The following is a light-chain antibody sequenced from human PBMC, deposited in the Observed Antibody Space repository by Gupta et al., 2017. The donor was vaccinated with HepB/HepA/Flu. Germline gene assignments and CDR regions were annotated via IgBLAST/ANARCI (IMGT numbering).Light chain of an antibody. J-gene: IGLJ2*01. CDR2: EDS. CDR1: NIGSKS. V-gene: IGLV3-21*03. Sequence: SYVLTQPPSVSVAPGKTARITCGGNNIGSKSVHWYQQKPGQAPVLVVYEDSDRPSGIPERFSGSNSGKTATLTISRVEVGDEADYYCQASDNSRDHVVFGGGTKLTVL. CDR3: QASDNSRDHVV.